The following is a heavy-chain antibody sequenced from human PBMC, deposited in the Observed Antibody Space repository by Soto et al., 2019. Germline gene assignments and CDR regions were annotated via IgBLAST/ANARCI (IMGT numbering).Heavy chain of an antibody. CDR2: IYYSGST. J-gene: IGHJ5*02. Sequence: WETLSLTCTVSGGSISSSSYYWGWIRQPPGKGLEWIGSIYYSGSTYYNPSLKSRVTISVDTSKNQFSLKLSSVTAADTAVYYCARQGIVVVVAATRPGWFDPWGQGTLVTVSS. D-gene: IGHD2-15*01. CDR1: GGSISSSSYY. CDR3: ARQGIVVVVAATRPGWFDP. V-gene: IGHV4-39*01.